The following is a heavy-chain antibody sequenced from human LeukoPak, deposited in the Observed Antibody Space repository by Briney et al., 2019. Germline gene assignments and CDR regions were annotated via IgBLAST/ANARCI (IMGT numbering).Heavy chain of an antibody. D-gene: IGHD6-13*01. V-gene: IGHV1-18*01. CDR3: ASGSIAAAGTAPFDY. J-gene: IGHJ4*02. CDR1: GYTFTSYG. CDR2: ISAYNGNT. Sequence: GASVKVSCKASGYTFTSYGISWVRQAPGQGLEWMGWISAYNGNTNYAQKFQGRVTMTEDTSTDTAYMELSSLRSEDTAVYYCASGSIAAAGTAPFDYWGQGTLVTVSS.